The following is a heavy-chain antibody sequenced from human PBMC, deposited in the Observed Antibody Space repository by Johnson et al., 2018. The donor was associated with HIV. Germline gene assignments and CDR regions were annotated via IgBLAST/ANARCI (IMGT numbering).Heavy chain of an antibody. V-gene: IGHV3-30*03. CDR3: AREVRAYSSGPDACDL. CDR1: GFTFSSYG. CDR2: ISYDGSNK. Sequence: QVQLVESGGGVAQPGRSLRLSCAASGFTFSSYGMHWVRQAPGKGLEWVAVISYDGSNKYYADSVKGRFTISRDNAKNSLYLQMNSLRAEDTAVYYCAREVRAYSSGPDACDLWGQGTMVSVSS. D-gene: IGHD6-25*01. J-gene: IGHJ3*01.